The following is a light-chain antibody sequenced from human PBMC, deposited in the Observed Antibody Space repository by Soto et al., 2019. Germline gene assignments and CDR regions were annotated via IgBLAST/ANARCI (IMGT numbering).Light chain of an antibody. V-gene: IGKV1D-13*01. Sequence: ALQLTQSPSSLSASLGDRVTITCRASQGISSALAWYQQKPGKAPKLLICDASSLESGVPSRFSGSGSGTDFTLTISSLQPEDFATYYCQQFNNYPITFGQGTRLEIK. J-gene: IGKJ5*01. CDR2: DAS. CDR3: QQFNNYPIT. CDR1: QGISSA.